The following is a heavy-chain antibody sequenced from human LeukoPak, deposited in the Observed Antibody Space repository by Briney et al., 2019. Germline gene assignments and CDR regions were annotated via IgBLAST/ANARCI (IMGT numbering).Heavy chain of an antibody. V-gene: IGHV5-51*01. CDR3: ARRSEVARATAQFDY. Sequence: RAGESLKNSCKGSGYSFTSYWIGWVRQMPGKGLEWMGIIYPGDSDTRYSPSFQGQVTISADKSISTAYLQWSSLKASDTAMYYCARRSEVARATAQFDYWGQGTLVTVSS. CDR2: IYPGDSDT. D-gene: IGHD6-13*01. CDR1: GYSFTSYW. J-gene: IGHJ4*02.